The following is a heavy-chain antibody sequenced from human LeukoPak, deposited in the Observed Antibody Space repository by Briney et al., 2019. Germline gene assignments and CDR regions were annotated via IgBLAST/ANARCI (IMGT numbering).Heavy chain of an antibody. CDR3: AREGGYPYYYYGMDV. V-gene: IGHV1-18*01. D-gene: IGHD1-26*01. CDR2: ISAYNGNT. Sequence: ASVKVSCKASGYTFTSYGISWVRQAPGQGLEWMGWISAYNGNTNYAQKLQGRVTMTTDTSTSTAYMELRSLRSDDTAVYYCAREGGYPYYYYGMDVWGQGTMVTVSS. J-gene: IGHJ6*02. CDR1: GYTFTSYG.